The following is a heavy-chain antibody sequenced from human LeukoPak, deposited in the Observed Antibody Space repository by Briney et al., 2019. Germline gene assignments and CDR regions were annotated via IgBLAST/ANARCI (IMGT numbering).Heavy chain of an antibody. Sequence: SETLSLTCTVSGGSISSGGYYWSWIRQHPGKGLKWIGYIYYSGSTNYNPSLKSRVTISVDTSKNQFSLKLSSVTAADTAVYYCARDYDPGMDVWGKGTTVTVSS. V-gene: IGHV4-61*08. CDR2: IYYSGST. CDR3: ARDYDPGMDV. J-gene: IGHJ6*04. D-gene: IGHD3-3*01. CDR1: GGSISSGGYY.